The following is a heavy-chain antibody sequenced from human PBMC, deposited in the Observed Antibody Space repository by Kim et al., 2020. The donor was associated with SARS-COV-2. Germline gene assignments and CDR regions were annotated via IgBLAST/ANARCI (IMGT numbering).Heavy chain of an antibody. D-gene: IGHD1-26*01. CDR2: INHSGST. CDR1: GGSFSGYY. CDR3: ARGRPQWRNYSGSYYGV. J-gene: IGHJ6*02. Sequence: SETLSLTCAVYGGSFSGYYWSWIRQPPGKGLEWIGEINHSGSTNYNPSLKSRVTISVDTSKNQFSLKLSSVTAADTAVYYCARGRPQWRNYSGSYYGVWGQGTTVTVSS. V-gene: IGHV4-34*01.